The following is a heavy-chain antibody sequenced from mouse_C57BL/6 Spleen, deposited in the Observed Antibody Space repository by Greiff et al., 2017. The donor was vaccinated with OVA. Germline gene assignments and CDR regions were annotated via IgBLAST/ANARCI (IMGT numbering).Heavy chain of an antibody. Sequence: VKLVESGAELVRPGASVKLSCKASGYTFTDYYINWVKQRPGQGLEWIARIYPGSGNTYYNEKFKGKATLTAEKSSSTAYMQLSSLTSEDSAVYFCATTANYYGSSYRAMDYWGQGTSVTVSS. CDR1: GYTFTDYY. J-gene: IGHJ4*01. V-gene: IGHV1-76*01. CDR3: ATTANYYGSSYRAMDY. CDR2: IYPGSGNT. D-gene: IGHD1-1*01.